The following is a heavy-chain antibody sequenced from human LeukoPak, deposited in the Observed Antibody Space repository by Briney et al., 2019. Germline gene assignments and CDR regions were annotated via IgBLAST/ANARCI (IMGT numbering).Heavy chain of an antibody. Sequence: GGSLRLSCAASGFTFSSYSMNWVRQAPGKGLEWGSAISGSGGSTYCADSVKGRFTISRDNSKNTLYLQMNSLKTEDTAVYYCTRVLVRGVYAFDIWGQGTMVTVSS. V-gene: IGHV3-23*01. CDR2: ISGSGGST. CDR3: TRVLVRGVYAFDI. J-gene: IGHJ3*02. D-gene: IGHD3-10*01. CDR1: GFTFSSYS.